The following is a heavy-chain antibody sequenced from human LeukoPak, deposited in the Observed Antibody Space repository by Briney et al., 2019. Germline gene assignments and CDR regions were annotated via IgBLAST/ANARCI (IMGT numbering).Heavy chain of an antibody. J-gene: IGHJ4*02. V-gene: IGHV3-74*01. CDR2: ISSDESIT. CDR3: ARVSLSSGCLSN. CDR1: GFTFSNYW. D-gene: IGHD6-19*01. Sequence: GGSLRLSCAASGFTFSNYWMHWVRRAPGKGLVWVSRISSDESITSYADSVKGRFTISRDNAKNTLFLQMNGLRAEDTAVYYCARVSLSSGCLSNWGQGTLVTVSS.